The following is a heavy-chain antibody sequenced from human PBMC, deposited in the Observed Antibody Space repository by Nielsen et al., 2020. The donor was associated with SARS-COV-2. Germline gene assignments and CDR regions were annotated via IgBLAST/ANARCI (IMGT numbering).Heavy chain of an antibody. Sequence: WLRQPPGKGLEWVSYISSSGSTIHYADPVKGRFSITRDNAENSLYLQMNSLRAEDTAVYYCSRGECSSGLCYYYYYYYGMDVWGQGTTVTVSS. V-gene: IGHV3-11*04. CDR3: SRGECSSGLCYYYYYYYGMDV. CDR2: ISSSGSTI. J-gene: IGHJ6*02. D-gene: IGHD2-15*01.